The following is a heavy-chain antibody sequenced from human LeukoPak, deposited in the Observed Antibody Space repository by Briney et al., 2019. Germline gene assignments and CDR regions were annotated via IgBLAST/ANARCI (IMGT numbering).Heavy chain of an antibody. CDR1: AFTFSSYA. D-gene: IGHD3-22*01. CDR3: AKYDSFDHYYDSSGRFDC. Sequence: PGGSLRLSCAASAFTFSSYAMSWVRQAPGKGLEWVSAISGSGGDTYHADSVKGRFAISRDNSKNTLFLQMNSLRAEDTAVYYCAKYDSFDHYYDSSGRFDCWGQGTLVTVSS. J-gene: IGHJ4*02. CDR2: ISGSGGDT. V-gene: IGHV3-23*01.